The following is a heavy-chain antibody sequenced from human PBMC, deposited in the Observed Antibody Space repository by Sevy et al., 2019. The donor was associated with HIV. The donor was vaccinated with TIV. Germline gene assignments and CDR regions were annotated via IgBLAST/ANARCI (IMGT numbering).Heavy chain of an antibody. CDR3: ARLHPHIAAARAMDV. V-gene: IGHV3-53*01. Sequence: GGSLRLSCAASGFTVTNNYISWVRQAPGKGLDWVALSYSDDSRYFADSVRGRFTISRDSLKNTCYLQMNSLRAEDTAVYYCARLHPHIAAARAMDVWGQGTTVTVSS. D-gene: IGHD6-13*01. J-gene: IGHJ6*02. CDR1: GFTVTNNY. CDR2: SYSDDSR.